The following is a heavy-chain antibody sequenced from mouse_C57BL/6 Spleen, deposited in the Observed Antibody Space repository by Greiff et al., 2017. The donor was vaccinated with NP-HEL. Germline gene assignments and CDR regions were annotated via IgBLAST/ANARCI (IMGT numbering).Heavy chain of an antibody. CDR2: IYPGDGDT. D-gene: IGHD3-1*01. V-gene: IGHV1-80*01. J-gene: IGHJ2*01. CDR3: ARCPYRGDLDY. CDR1: GYAFSSYW. Sequence: VQLQESGAELVKPGASVKISCKASGYAFSSYWMNWVKQRPGKGLEWIGQIYPGDGDTNYNGKFKGKATLTADKSSSTAYMQLSSRTSEDSAVYFCARCPYRGDLDYWGQGTTLTVSS.